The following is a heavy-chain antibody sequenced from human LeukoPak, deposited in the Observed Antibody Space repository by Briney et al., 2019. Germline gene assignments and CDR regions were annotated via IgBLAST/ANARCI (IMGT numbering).Heavy chain of an antibody. CDR3: AKGQGSDIVVVPAVRGPFDP. V-gene: IGHV3-23*01. D-gene: IGHD2-2*01. CDR2: ISGSGGST. CDR1: GFTFSSYA. J-gene: IGHJ5*02. Sequence: PGGSLRLSCAASGFTFSSYAMSWVRQAPGKGLEWVSAISGSGGSTYYADSVKGRFTISRDNSKNTLYLQMNSLRAEDTAVYYCAKGQGSDIVVVPAVRGPFDPWGQGTLVTVSS.